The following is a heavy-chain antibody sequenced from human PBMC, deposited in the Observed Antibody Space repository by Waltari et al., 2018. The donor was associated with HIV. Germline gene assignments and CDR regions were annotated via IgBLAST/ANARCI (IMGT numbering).Heavy chain of an antibody. V-gene: IGHV1-2*02. CDR3: ARDPATVSSGMDV. D-gene: IGHD3-3*01. Sequence: QVQLVQSETQVKKPGASLKVSCKASGYRFIGFYIHWVRQATGQGLEWVGYINPNTGATDYAKKFQGRVTVTGDPSISTAYMEITTLRSDDTAIYYGARDPATVSSGMDVWGQGTTVIVSS. J-gene: IGHJ6*02. CDR1: GYRFIGFY. CDR2: INPNTGAT.